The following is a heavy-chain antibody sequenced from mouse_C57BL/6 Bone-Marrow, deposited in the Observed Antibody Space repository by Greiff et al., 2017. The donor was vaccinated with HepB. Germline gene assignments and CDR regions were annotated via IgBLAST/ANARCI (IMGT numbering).Heavy chain of an antibody. J-gene: IGHJ4*01. CDR3: ASGMVTTRPPMDY. CDR2: ISSGSSTI. D-gene: IGHD2-2*01. Sequence: EVKLVESGGGLVKPGGSLKLSCAASGFTFSDYGMHWVRQAPEKGLEWVAYISSGSSTIYYADTVKGRFTISRDNAKNTLFLQMTSLRSEDTAMYYGASGMVTTRPPMDYWGQGTSVTVSS. CDR1: GFTFSDYG. V-gene: IGHV5-17*01.